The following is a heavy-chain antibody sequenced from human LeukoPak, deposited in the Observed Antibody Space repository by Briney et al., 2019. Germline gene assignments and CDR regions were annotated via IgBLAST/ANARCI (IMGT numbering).Heavy chain of an antibody. V-gene: IGHV1-2*02. J-gene: IGHJ5*02. Sequence: ASVKVSCKASGYTFTGYCMHWVRQAPGQGLEWMGWINPNSGGTNYAQKFQGRVTMTRDTSISTAYMELSRLRSDDTAVYYCATDCSSTSCYGDWFDPWGQGTLVTVSS. CDR3: ATDCSSTSCYGDWFDP. CDR2: INPNSGGT. CDR1: GYTFTGYC. D-gene: IGHD2-2*01.